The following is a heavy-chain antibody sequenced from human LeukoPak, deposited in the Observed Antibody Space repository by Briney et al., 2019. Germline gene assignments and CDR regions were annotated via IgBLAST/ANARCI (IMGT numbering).Heavy chain of an antibody. CDR3: ARDGGLMVGDTNYFDY. CDR1: GFTFDDYA. V-gene: IGHV3-9*01. J-gene: IGHJ4*02. CDR2: ISWNSGSI. D-gene: IGHD2-8*01. Sequence: PGRSLRLSCAASGFTFDDYAMHWVRQAPGKGLEWVSGISWNSGSIGYADSVKGRFTISRDNAKNSLYLQMNSLRAEDTAVYYCARDGGLMVGDTNYFDYWGQGTLVTVSS.